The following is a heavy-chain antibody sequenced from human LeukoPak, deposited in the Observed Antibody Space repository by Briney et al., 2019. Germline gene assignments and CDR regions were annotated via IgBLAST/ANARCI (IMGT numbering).Heavy chain of an antibody. CDR1: GVSFSGYY. V-gene: IGHV4-34*01. CDR3: ARGEDVVVPAAKQPLDV. Sequence: PSETLSLTCAVYGVSFSGYYWSWIRQPPGKGLEWIGEINHSGSTNYNPSLKSRVTISVDTSKNQFSLKLSSVTAADTAVYYCARGEDVVVPAAKQPLDVWGKGTTVTVSS. D-gene: IGHD2-2*01. CDR2: INHSGST. J-gene: IGHJ6*04.